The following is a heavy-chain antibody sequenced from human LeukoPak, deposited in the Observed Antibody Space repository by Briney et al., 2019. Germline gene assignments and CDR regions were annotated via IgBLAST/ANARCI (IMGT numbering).Heavy chain of an antibody. Sequence: GGSLRLACAASGFTFSSYSMNWVRQAPGKGLEWVSSISSSSSYIYYADSVKGRFTISRDNSKNTLYLQMNSLRAEDTAVYYCARGPSGYHNTGGQGTLVTVSS. CDR3: ARGPSGYHNT. V-gene: IGHV3-21*01. CDR1: GFTFSSYS. D-gene: IGHD5-12*01. CDR2: ISSSSSYI. J-gene: IGHJ4*02.